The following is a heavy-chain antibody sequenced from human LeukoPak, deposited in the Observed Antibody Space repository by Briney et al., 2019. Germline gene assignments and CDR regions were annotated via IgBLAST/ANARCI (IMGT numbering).Heavy chain of an antibody. V-gene: IGHV1-58*02. CDR2: IFVGSGNT. CDR1: GFTFTRSA. D-gene: IGHD3-22*01. J-gene: IGHJ3*02. Sequence: SVKVSCEASGFTFTRSAMQWVRQARGQRLEWIGWIFVGSGNTDYAQTFQERVTITRDMSTSTAYMELSSLRSEDTAVYYCAAADYYDSSGYYPYAFHIWGQGTMVTVSS. CDR3: AAADYYDSSGYYPYAFHI.